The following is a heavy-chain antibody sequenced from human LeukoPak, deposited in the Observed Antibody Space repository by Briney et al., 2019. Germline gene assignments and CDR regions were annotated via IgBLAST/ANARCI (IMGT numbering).Heavy chain of an antibody. CDR1: GASITDDDFY. D-gene: IGHD3-22*01. V-gene: IGHV4-30-4*08. Sequence: SETLSLTCSISGASITDDDFYWSWIRQSPGKGLEWIGYISDTEYTFYNPSVRSRVTISLDTSKNQFSLELSSVTAADTAVYYCARVYYYDNSGYGKDYFDYWGQGTLVTVSS. CDR3: ARVYYYDNSGYGKDYFDY. CDR2: ISDTEYT. J-gene: IGHJ4*02.